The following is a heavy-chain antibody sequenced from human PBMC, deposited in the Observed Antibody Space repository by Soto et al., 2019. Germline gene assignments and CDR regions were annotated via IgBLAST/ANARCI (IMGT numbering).Heavy chain of an antibody. D-gene: IGHD3-9*01. J-gene: IGHJ6*02. CDR1: GFTFSNAW. CDR3: TTAILRYFDWLLYSPGASLQDYYGMDV. CDR2: IKSKTDGGTT. Sequence: EVQLVESGGGLVKPGGSLRLSCAASGFTFSNAWMNWVRQAPGKGLEWVGRIKSKTDGGTTDYAAPVKGRFTISRDDSKNTLYLQMNSLKTEDTAVYYCTTAILRYFDWLLYSPGASLQDYYGMDVWGQGTTVTVSS. V-gene: IGHV3-15*07.